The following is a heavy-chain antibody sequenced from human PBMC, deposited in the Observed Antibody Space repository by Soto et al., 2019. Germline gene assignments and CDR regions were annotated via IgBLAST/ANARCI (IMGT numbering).Heavy chain of an antibody. V-gene: IGHV5-51*01. CDR2: IYPGDSDT. CDR3: ARLGDYVWGSYRSPHPFDY. D-gene: IGHD3-16*02. J-gene: IGHJ4*02. Sequence: GESLKISCKGSGYSFTSYWIGWVRQMPGKGLEWMGIIYPGDSDTRYSPSFQGQVTISADKSISTAYLQWSSLKASDTAMYYCARLGDYVWGSYRSPHPFDYWGQGTLVTVSS. CDR1: GYSFTSYW.